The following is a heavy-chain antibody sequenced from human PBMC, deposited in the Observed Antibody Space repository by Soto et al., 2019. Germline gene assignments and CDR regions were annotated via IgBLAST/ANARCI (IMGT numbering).Heavy chain of an antibody. Sequence: SETLSLTCTVSGGSISSYYWSWIRQPPGKGLEWIGYIYYSGSINYNPSLSSRVTISLDTSKNQFSLQLSSVTAADMAVYYCARVPHYGDNFYFDYWGQGTLVTVSS. CDR3: ARVPHYGDNFYFDY. CDR2: IYYSGSI. J-gene: IGHJ4*02. V-gene: IGHV4-59*01. CDR1: GGSISSYY. D-gene: IGHD4-17*01.